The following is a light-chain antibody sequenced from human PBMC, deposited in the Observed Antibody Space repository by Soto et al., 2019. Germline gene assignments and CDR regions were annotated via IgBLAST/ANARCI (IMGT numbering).Light chain of an antibody. J-gene: IGKJ1*01. CDR2: DTS. CDR1: QSVASNH. Sequence: EIVLTQSPATLSLSPGERAILSCRASQSVASNHLGWYQQKPGQAPRLLIYDTSKRAAGIPARFSGSGSGTDFALTISSLEPADFAVYYCQQRSDSWTFGQGTKVEI. V-gene: IGKV3-11*01. CDR3: QQRSDSWT.